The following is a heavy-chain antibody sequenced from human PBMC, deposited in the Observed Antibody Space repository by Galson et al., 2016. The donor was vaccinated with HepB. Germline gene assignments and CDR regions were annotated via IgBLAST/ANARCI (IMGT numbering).Heavy chain of an antibody. Sequence: SLRLSCAASGFTFSSYAMSWVRQAPGKGLEWVSTISSGGSTYFADSVKGRFTISRDNSKNTLYLQMNSLRAEDTAVHYCAKVLGAGYCGGSSCAMDVWGQGTTVTVSS. CDR2: ISSGGST. J-gene: IGHJ6*02. CDR1: GFTFSSYA. D-gene: IGHD2-15*01. V-gene: IGHV3-23*01. CDR3: AKVLGAGYCGGSSCAMDV.